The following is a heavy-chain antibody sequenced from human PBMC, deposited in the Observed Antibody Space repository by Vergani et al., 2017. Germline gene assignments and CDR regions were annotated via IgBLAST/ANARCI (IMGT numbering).Heavy chain of an antibody. V-gene: IGHV3-74*02. J-gene: IGHJ5*02. CDR1: GFTFNEYW. D-gene: IGHD3-3*01. CDR3: ARARKFRIGVVWENWFDP. Sequence: EVQLVESGGGIVKPGGSLRLSCVASGFTFNEYWMHWARQVPGKGLVWVSGMNGDGDTISYADSVKGRFTISRDNAKNTLFLQMNSLRAEDTAVYYCARARKFRIGVVWENWFDPWGQGTLDTVSS. CDR2: MNGDGDTI.